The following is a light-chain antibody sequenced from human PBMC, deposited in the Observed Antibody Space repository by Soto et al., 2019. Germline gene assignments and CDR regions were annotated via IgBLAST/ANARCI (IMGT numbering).Light chain of an antibody. CDR1: QDINNY. CDR2: AAS. CDR3: QQAFSAEWT. V-gene: IGKV1-17*03. Sequence: DIQMTQSPSAMSASVGDRVTITCRASQDINNYLVWFQQKPGTVPKRLIYAASSLQSGVPSRFSGSRSGTEFTLTISSLQPEDFATYFCQQAFSAEWTFGQGTKV. J-gene: IGKJ1*01.